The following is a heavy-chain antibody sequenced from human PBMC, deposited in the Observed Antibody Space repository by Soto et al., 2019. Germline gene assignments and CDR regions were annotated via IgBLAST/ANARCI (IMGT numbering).Heavy chain of an antibody. CDR3: ARGGTTTRGLRHYYYYGMDV. D-gene: IGHD3-16*01. J-gene: IGHJ6*02. CDR2: IYHSGST. CDR1: GYSIRSGYY. Sequence: SETLSLGCTVFGYSIRSGYYWGWIRQPAGKGLEWIGSIYHSGSTYYNPSLKSRVTISVDTSKNQFSLKLSSVTAGDTAVYYCARGGTTTRGLRHYYYYGMDVWGQGTTV. V-gene: IGHV4-38-2*02.